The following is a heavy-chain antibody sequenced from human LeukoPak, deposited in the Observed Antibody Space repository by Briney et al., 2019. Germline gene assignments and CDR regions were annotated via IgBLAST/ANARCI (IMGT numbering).Heavy chain of an antibody. CDR1: GFTFSSYA. Sequence: QPGGSLRFSCAASGFTFSSYAMHWVRQAPGKGLEWVAVISYDGSNKYYADSVKGRFTISRDNSKNTLYLQMNSLRAEDTAVYYCARARFLEWLLGNYYYYYMDVWGKGTTVTVSS. CDR3: ARARFLEWLLGNYYYYYMDV. V-gene: IGHV3-30-3*01. D-gene: IGHD3-3*01. J-gene: IGHJ6*03. CDR2: ISYDGSNK.